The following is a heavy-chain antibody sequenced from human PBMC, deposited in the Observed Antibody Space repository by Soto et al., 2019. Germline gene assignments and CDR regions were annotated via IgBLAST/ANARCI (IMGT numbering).Heavy chain of an antibody. D-gene: IGHD2-2*01. V-gene: IGHV1-69*13. CDR2: IVPVFGTP. Sequence: SSVRGSCTASGGTFSGYAVSLVRQAPSQGLEGVGGIVPVFGTPDYAPKSQGRVPGTADEPTGTGYMELSSLTSEDTAIYYCARGSHYFSTGFYFDNGGQGTLVTVSS. CDR3: ARGSHYFSTGFYFDN. CDR1: GGTFSGYA. J-gene: IGHJ5*02.